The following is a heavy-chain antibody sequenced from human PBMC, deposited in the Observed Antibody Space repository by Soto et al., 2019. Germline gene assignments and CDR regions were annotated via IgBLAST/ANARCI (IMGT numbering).Heavy chain of an antibody. CDR1: GFTFFSYA. CDR2: ITDSGDTT. J-gene: IGHJ4*02. CDR3: AKDTPVATFIFDY. Sequence: GGSLRLSCAASGFTFFSYAMSWVRQAPGKGLEWVSSITDSGDTTYYADSVKGRFTISRDNSKNTLYLQMKGLRAEGTAVYYCAKDTPVATFIFDYWGQGTLVTVSS. D-gene: IGHD2-15*01. V-gene: IGHV3-23*01.